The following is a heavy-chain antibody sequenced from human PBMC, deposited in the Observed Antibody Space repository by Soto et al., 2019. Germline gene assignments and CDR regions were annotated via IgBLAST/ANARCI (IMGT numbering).Heavy chain of an antibody. V-gene: IGHV1-69*13. CDR3: ARGTQGYPQHNPYFDY. J-gene: IGHJ4*02. CDR1: GGTFSSYA. D-gene: IGHD5-18*01. CDR2: IIPIFGTA. Sequence: GPPVKVSCKASGGTFSSYAISWVRQAPGQGLEWMGGIIPIFGTANYAQKFQGRVTITADESTSTAYMELSSLRSEDTAVYYCARGTQGYPQHNPYFDYWGQGTLVTVSS.